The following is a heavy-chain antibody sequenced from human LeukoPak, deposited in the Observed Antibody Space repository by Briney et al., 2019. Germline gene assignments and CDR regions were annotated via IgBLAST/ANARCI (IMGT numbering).Heavy chain of an antibody. CDR3: AKDPVTYSGSFRIDY. V-gene: IGHV3-30*02. CDR1: GFTFSTFG. D-gene: IGHD1-26*01. Sequence: PEGSLRLSCAASGFTFSTFGMHWVRQTPGKGLESVAFIRFDGTNKYYADSVKGRFTISRDNSKNTLYLQMNSLSAEDTAVYYCAKDPVTYSGSFRIDYWGQGTLVTVSS. CDR2: IRFDGTNK. J-gene: IGHJ4*02.